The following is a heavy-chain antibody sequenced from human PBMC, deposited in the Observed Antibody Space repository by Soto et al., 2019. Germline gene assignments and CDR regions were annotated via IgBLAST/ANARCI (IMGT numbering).Heavy chain of an antibody. V-gene: IGHV1-2*02. Sequence: ASVKVSCKASGYTFTGYYMHWVRQAPGQGLEWMGWINPISGGAKYAQKFQGRVTMTRDTSINTAYMELNSLKSDDTAVYYCARKWKGYDISPDAFDIWGQGTMVTVSS. J-gene: IGHJ3*02. D-gene: IGHD3-9*01. CDR1: GYTFTGYY. CDR2: INPISGGA. CDR3: ARKWKGYDISPDAFDI.